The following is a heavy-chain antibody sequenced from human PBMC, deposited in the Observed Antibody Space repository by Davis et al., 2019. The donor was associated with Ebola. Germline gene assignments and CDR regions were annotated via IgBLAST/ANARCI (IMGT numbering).Heavy chain of an antibody. CDR3: ARHRNYYDSSGYYYGWFDP. J-gene: IGHJ5*02. V-gene: IGHV4-39*01. CDR1: GGSISSSSYY. CDR2: IYYSGST. D-gene: IGHD3-22*01. Sequence: MPSETLSLTCTVSGGSISSSSYYWGWIRQPPGKGLEWIGSIYYSGSTYYNPSLKSRVTISVDTSKNQFSLKLSSVTAADTAVYYCARHRNYYDSSGYYYGWFDPWGRGTLVTVSS.